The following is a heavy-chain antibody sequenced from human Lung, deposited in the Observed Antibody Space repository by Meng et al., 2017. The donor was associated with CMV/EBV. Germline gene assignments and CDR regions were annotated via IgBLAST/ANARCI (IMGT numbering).Heavy chain of an antibody. CDR3: ARDLTREVVWGYDP. D-gene: IGHD3-16*01. CDR1: GGSFSSNC. CDR2: IYYSGST. J-gene: IGHJ5*02. V-gene: IGHV4-59*01. Sequence: SDLLSSPFTVLGGSFSSNCWTWFPQPPGKGLEWIGYIYYSGSTNYKPSLKSRVTISVDTFKNQFSLKLSSVTAADTAVYYCARDLTREVVWGYDPWGQGTLVTVSS.